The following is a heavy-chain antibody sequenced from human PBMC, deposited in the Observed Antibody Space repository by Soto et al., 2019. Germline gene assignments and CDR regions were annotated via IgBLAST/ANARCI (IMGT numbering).Heavy chain of an antibody. CDR2: IGIGSSTK. CDR3: ARDQLYYNDISGRPLNAFDV. D-gene: IGHD3-22*01. J-gene: IGHJ3*01. V-gene: IGHV3-48*01. Sequence: EVDLVESGGGLVQSGGSLRLSCAASGFTFRNYGMNWVRQAPGKGLEWVSYIGIGSSTKYYADSVKGRFTISRVNAKNSLYLQMNSLRAEDTAVYYCARDQLYYNDISGRPLNAFDVWGQGTMVTVSS. CDR1: GFTFRNYG.